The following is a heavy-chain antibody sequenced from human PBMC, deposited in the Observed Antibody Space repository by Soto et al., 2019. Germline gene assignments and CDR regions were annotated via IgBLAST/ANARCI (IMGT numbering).Heavy chain of an antibody. CDR3: ARRWSGTDY. J-gene: IGHJ4*01. CDR2: IFYSGST. V-gene: IGHV4-30-4*02. Sequence: SETLSLTCTVSGGSISSGGYYWIWIRQPPGKGLEWIGYIFYSGSTYYNPSLKSRVTISADVSKNQFSLDLRSVTAADTAVYYCARRWSGTDYWGHGTLVTVSS. CDR1: GGSISSGGYY. D-gene: IGHD3-10*01.